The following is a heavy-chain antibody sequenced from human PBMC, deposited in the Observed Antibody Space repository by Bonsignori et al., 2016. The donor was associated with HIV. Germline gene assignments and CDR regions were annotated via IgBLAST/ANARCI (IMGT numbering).Heavy chain of an antibody. CDR2: IYYSGST. J-gene: IGHJ5*02. CDR1: GGSVSSGSYY. D-gene: IGHD3-22*01. V-gene: IGHV4-61*01. CDR3: ARDYVWSYYDSSGYYGGPYNWFDP. Sequence: QVQLQESGPGLVKPSETLSLTCTVSGGSVSSGSYYWSWIRQPPGRDWSGLGSIYYSGSTNYNPSLKSRVTISVDTAKNQFSLKLSSVTAADTAVYYCARDYVWSYYDSSGYYGGPYNWFDPWGQGTLVTVSS.